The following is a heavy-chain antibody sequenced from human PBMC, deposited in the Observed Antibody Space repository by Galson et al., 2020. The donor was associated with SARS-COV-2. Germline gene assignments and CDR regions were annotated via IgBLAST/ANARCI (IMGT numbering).Heavy chain of an antibody. Sequence: GGSLRLSCAASGFTFDDYAMHWVRQAPGKGLEWVSGISWNSGSIGYADSVKGRFTISRDNAKNSLYLQMNSLRAEDTALYYCAKDMRESSGWYRAFDIWGQGTMVTVSS. V-gene: IGHV3-9*01. D-gene: IGHD6-19*01. CDR3: AKDMRESSGWYRAFDI. CDR2: ISWNSGSI. J-gene: IGHJ3*02. CDR1: GFTFDDYA.